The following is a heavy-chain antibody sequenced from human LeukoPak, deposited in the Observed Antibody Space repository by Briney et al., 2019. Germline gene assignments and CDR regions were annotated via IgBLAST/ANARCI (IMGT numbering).Heavy chain of an antibody. D-gene: IGHD3-22*01. Sequence: PGGSLRLSCAASGFTFSSYGMHCVRQAPGKGLEWVAVISYDGSNKYYADSVKGRFTISRDNSKNTLYLQMNSLRAEDTAVYYCAKGGWGSSGYYPAYWGQGTLVTVSS. J-gene: IGHJ4*02. CDR2: ISYDGSNK. V-gene: IGHV3-30*18. CDR1: GFTFSSYG. CDR3: AKGGWGSSGYYPAY.